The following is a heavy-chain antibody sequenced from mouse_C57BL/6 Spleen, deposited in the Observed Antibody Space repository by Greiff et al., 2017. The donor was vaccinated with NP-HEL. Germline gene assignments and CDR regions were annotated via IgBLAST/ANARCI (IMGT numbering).Heavy chain of an antibody. CDR2: IRNKATGYTT. Sequence: EVQLVESGGGLVQPGGSLSLSCAASGFTFTDYYMSWVRQPPGKALEWLGFIRNKATGYTTEYSASVKGRFTISRDNSQSILYLQRNALRAEDSATYYCARRDYGSREYFDVWGTGTTVTVSS. J-gene: IGHJ1*03. V-gene: IGHV7-3*01. CDR3: ARRDYGSREYFDV. CDR1: GFTFTDYY. D-gene: IGHD1-1*01.